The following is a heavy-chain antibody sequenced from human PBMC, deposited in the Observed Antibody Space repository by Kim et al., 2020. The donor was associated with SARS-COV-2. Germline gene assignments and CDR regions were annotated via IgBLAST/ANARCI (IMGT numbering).Heavy chain of an antibody. Sequence: GGSLRLSCAASGFTFSSYSMNWVRQAPGKGLEWVSSISSSSYIYYADSVKGRFTISRDNAKNSLYLQMNSLRAEDTAVYYCARDSAHPYDYVWGSYRYTMVFGIDYWGQGTLVTVSS. CDR1: GFTFSSYS. V-gene: IGHV3-21*01. CDR3: ARDSAHPYDYVWGSYRYTMVFGIDY. D-gene: IGHD3-16*02. CDR2: ISSSSYI. J-gene: IGHJ4*02.